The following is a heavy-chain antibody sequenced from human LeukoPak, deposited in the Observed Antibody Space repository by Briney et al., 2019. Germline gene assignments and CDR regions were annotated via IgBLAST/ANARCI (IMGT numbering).Heavy chain of an antibody. J-gene: IGHJ4*02. CDR1: GGSISNYY. CDR3: AGRGSSGPKDPFDY. V-gene: IGHV4-59*05. CDR2: IYYSGST. Sequence: SETLSLTCTVSGGSISNYYWSWIRQPPGKGLEWIGSIYYSGSTYYNPSLKSRVTISVDTSKNQFSLKLSSVTAADTAVYYCAGRGSSGPKDPFDYWGQGTLVTVSS. D-gene: IGHD3-22*01.